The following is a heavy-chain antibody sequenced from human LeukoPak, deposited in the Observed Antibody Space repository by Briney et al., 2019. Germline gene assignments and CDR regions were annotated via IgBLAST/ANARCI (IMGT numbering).Heavy chain of an antibody. Sequence: PSETLSLTCTVSGGSISSYYWSWIRQPPGKGLEWIGYIYYSGSTNYNPSLKSRVTISVDTSKNQFSLKLSSVTAADTAVYYCARSNPLKNWFDPWGQGTLVTVSS. V-gene: IGHV4-59*01. CDR3: ARSNPLKNWFDP. CDR1: GGSISSYY. CDR2: IYYSGST. J-gene: IGHJ5*02.